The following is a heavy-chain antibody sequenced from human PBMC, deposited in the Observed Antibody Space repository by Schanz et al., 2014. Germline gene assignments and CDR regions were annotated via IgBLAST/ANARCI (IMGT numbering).Heavy chain of an antibody. CDR2: INAHTGNT. D-gene: IGHD3-10*01. J-gene: IGHJ3*02. V-gene: IGHV1-18*01. CDR1: GYTFTSYG. CDR3: ARVHSATYHYNSPGAFDI. Sequence: QVQLVQSGSEVKKPGASVKVSCKASGYTFTSYGITWVRQAPGQGPELMGWINAHTGNTQYAQKFQGRVNMTRDTVTTTVHLELTRLRTDDTAIYYCARVHSATYHYNSPGAFDIWGQGTRXTVSS.